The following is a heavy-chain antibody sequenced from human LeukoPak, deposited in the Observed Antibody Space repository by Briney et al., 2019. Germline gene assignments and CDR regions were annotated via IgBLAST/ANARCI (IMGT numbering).Heavy chain of an antibody. Sequence: EGSLRLSCAASGFTVSSNYMSWVRQAPGKGPEWVSVIYSGGSTYYADSVKGRFTISRDNSKNTLYLQMNSLRAEDTAVYYCARDGRSSGWTGWGQGTLVTVSS. J-gene: IGHJ4*02. CDR3: ARDGRSSGWTG. CDR2: IYSGGST. V-gene: IGHV3-66*02. D-gene: IGHD6-19*01. CDR1: GFTVSSNY.